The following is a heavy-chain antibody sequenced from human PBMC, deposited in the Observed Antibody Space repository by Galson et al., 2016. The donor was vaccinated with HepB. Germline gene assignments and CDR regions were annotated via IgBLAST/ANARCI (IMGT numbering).Heavy chain of an antibody. CDR1: GRIFTGYY. Sequence: SVKVSCKAAGRIFTGYYLHWVRQAPGQGLEWMGWINPDSGYTNCAQKFQVRVTMTRDTSSSTVYMELRNLRSDDTAFYFCAREPPSYEIRRGFDSWGQGTLVSVS. CDR3: AREPPSYEIRRGFDS. D-gene: IGHD3-9*01. CDR2: INPDSGYT. V-gene: IGHV1-2*02. J-gene: IGHJ5*01.